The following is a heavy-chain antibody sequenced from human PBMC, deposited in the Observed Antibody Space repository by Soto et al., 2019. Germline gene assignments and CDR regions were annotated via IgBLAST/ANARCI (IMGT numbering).Heavy chain of an antibody. D-gene: IGHD1-7*01. V-gene: IGHV3-23*01. CDR2: SSATGAGT. CDR1: GFTFSSYV. J-gene: IGHJ4*02. CDR3: AKDRRAGGNYGFYSDF. Sequence: EVQLLESGGGLVQPGGSLRLSCAASGFTFSSYVMTWVRQAPGKGLEWVSFSSATGAGTYYADSVKGRFTISRDNSKNTLYLQMTSLRADETAVYYCAKDRRAGGNYGFYSDFWGQGALVIVSS.